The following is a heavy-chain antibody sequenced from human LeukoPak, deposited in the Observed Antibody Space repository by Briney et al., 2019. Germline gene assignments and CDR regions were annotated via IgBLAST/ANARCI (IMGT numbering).Heavy chain of an antibody. Sequence: GGSLRLSCAASRFNFGGYWMSWVRHAPGKGLERVANIRYDGSETFYGDSVKGRFTVSRDNAKNSLYLQMNSLRAEDTGVYYCASATGDKGGYFDSWGQGAQVTVSS. CDR2: IRYDGSET. CDR3: ASATGDKGGYFDS. V-gene: IGHV3-7*01. CDR1: RFNFGGYW. J-gene: IGHJ4*02. D-gene: IGHD7-27*01.